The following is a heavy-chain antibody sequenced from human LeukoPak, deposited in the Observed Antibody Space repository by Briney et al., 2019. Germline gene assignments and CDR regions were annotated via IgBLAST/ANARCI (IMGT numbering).Heavy chain of an antibody. Sequence: PGGSLRLSCAASGFTFSDYYMSWTRQAPGKGLEWVSYISSSGSTTYYADSVKGRFTISRDNAKNSLYLQMNSLRAEDTAVYYCARDLRYMDVWGKGTTVTVSS. J-gene: IGHJ6*03. CDR2: ISSSGSTT. CDR3: ARDLRYMDV. CDR1: GFTFSDYY. V-gene: IGHV3-11*04.